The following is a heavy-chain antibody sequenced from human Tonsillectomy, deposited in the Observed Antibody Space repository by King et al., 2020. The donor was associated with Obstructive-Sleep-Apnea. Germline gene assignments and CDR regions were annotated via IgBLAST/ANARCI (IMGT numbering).Heavy chain of an antibody. CDR2: IKSKTDGGTT. V-gene: IGHV3-15*01. D-gene: IGHD3-9*01. CDR1: GFTFSNAW. Sequence: VQLVESGGGLVKPGGSLRLSCEDSGFTFSNAWMSWVRQAPGKGLEWVGRIKSKTDGGTTDYAAPVKCRFTISRDDSKNTLYLQMNSLKTEDTAVYYCTYDILTGYPPDLFDYWGQGTLVTVSS. CDR3: TYDILTGYPPDLFDY. J-gene: IGHJ4*02.